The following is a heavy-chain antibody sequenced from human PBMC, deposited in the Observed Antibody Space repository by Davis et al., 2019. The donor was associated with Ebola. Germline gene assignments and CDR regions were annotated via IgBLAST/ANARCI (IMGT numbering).Heavy chain of an antibody. Sequence: MPSETLSLTCAVSGGSISSSNWWSCVRQTPGKGLEWIGEIYHGGSTNYNPSLKSRVTMSIDKSKNQFPLNLSSVTAADTAIYYCAKDYYDSSGYIWYFDLWGRGTLVTVSS. CDR2: IYHGGST. CDR1: GGSISSSNW. CDR3: AKDYYDSSGYIWYFDL. V-gene: IGHV4-4*02. J-gene: IGHJ2*01. D-gene: IGHD3-22*01.